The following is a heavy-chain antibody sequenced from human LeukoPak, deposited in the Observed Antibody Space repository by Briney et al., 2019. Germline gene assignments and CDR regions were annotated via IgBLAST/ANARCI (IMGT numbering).Heavy chain of an antibody. J-gene: IGHJ6*03. CDR2: INPNSGGT. CDR1: GYTFTGYY. Sequence: ASVKVSCKASGYTFTGYYMHWVRQAPGQGLEWLGWINPNSGGTNYAQKFQGRVTMTRDTSISTAYMELSRLRSDDTAVYYCARVEVPAAMVSNHYYYYYMDVWGKGTTVTVSS. D-gene: IGHD2-2*01. CDR3: ARVEVPAAMVSNHYYYYYMDV. V-gene: IGHV1-2*02.